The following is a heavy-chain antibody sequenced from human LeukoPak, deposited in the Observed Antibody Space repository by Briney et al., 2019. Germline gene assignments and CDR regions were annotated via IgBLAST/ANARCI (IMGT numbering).Heavy chain of an antibody. CDR3: ARDPEQWLVRGGWFDP. Sequence: PGGSLRLSCAASGFTFSSYGMHWVRQAPGKGLEWVAVIWYDGSNKYYADSVKGRLTISRDNSKNTLYLQMNSLRAEDTAVYYCARDPEQWLVRGGWFDPWGQGTLVTVSS. CDR1: GFTFSSYG. V-gene: IGHV3-33*01. CDR2: IWYDGSNK. J-gene: IGHJ5*02. D-gene: IGHD6-19*01.